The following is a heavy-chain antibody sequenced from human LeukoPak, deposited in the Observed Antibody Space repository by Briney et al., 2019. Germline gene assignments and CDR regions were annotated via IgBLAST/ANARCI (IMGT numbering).Heavy chain of an antibody. D-gene: IGHD5-18*01. CDR1: GFTFNIYW. Sequence: GGSLRLSCAASGFTFNIYWLHWVRQAPGKGLVWVSHINGDGSSTTYTDSVKGRFTISRDNAKNTLYLQMNSLRAEDTAVYYCARDRGYSPDYWGQGTLVTVSS. CDR3: ARDRGYSPDY. J-gene: IGHJ4*02. CDR2: INGDGSST. V-gene: IGHV3-74*01.